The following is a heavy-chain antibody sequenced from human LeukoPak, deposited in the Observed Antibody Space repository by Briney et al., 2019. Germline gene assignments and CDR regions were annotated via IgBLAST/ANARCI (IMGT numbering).Heavy chain of an antibody. V-gene: IGHV3-74*01. D-gene: IGHD6-19*01. CDR2: INLDGSSR. CDR3: ARVAGVAMAGTDY. J-gene: IGHJ4*02. Sequence: QSGGSLRLSCAASGFSFSKYWMHWVRQAPGKGLVWVSRINLDGSSRSYADSVKGRFTISRDNAKNTLYLEIHSLRAEDTAVYFCARVAGVAMAGTDYWGQGTLVTVSS. CDR1: GFSFSKYW.